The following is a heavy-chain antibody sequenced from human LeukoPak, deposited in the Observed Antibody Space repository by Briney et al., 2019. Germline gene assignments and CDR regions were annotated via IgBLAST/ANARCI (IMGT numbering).Heavy chain of an antibody. CDR3: AKVSDRFMVRGLDY. Sequence: GGSLRHSCAASGFTFSSYGMHWVRQAPGKGLEWVAVISYDGSNKYYADSVKGRFTISRDNSKNTLYLQMNSLRAEDTAVYYCAKVSDRFMVRGLDYWGQGTPVTVSS. V-gene: IGHV3-30*18. J-gene: IGHJ4*02. CDR1: GFTFSSYG. D-gene: IGHD3-10*01. CDR2: ISYDGSNK.